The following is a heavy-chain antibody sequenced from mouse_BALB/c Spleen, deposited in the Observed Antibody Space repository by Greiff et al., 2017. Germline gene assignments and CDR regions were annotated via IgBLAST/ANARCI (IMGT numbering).Heavy chain of an antibody. Sequence: QVHVKQSGPQLVRPGASVKISCKASGYSFTSYWMHWVKQRPGQGLEWIGMIDPSDSETRLNQKFKDKATLTVDKSSSTAYMQLSSPTSEDSAVYYCAREGGDYAMDYWGQGTSVTVSS. CDR3: AREGGDYAMDY. CDR2: IDPSDSET. CDR1: GYSFTSYW. J-gene: IGHJ4*01. V-gene: IGHV1S127*01.